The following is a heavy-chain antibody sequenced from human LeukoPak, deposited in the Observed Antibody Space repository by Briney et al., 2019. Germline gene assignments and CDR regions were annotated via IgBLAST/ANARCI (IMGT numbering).Heavy chain of an antibody. Sequence: GGSLRLSCAASGFTFSSYSMNWVRQAPGKGLEWVSSISSSSSYIYYADSVKGRFTISRDNAKNSLYLQMNSLRAGDTAGYYGARESGGAFDIWGQGTMVTVSS. D-gene: IGHD3-16*01. CDR1: GFTFSSYS. V-gene: IGHV3-21*01. J-gene: IGHJ3*02. CDR2: ISSSSSYI. CDR3: ARESGGAFDI.